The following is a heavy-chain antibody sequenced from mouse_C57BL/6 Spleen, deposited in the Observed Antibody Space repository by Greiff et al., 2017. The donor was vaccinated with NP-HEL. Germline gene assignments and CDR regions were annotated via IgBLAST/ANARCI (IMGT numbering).Heavy chain of an antibody. D-gene: IGHD1-3*01. J-gene: IGHJ1*03. Sequence: QVQLQQPGAELVKPGASVKLSCKASGYTFTSYWMHWVKQRPGQGLEWIGMIHPNSGSTNYNEKFKSKATLTVDKSSSTAYMQLSSLTSEDSAVYYCARREVISSVGWYFDVWGTGTTVTVSS. V-gene: IGHV1-64*01. CDR3: ARREVISSVGWYFDV. CDR2: IHPNSGST. CDR1: GYTFTSYW.